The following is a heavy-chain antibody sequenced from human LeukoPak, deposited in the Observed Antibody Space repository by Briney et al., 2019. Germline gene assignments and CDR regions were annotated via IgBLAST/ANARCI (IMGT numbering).Heavy chain of an antibody. V-gene: IGHV4-4*07. CDR2: IYPSGST. CDR3: TRDVTLRITGDYYMDV. Sequence: ETSETLSLTCTVSGGSISSYYWSWIRRPAGKGLEWIGLIYPSGSTNYNPSLQSRVTMSVDTSKNQFSLRLSSVTAADTALYYCTRDVTLRITGDYYMDVWGKGTTVTVSS. CDR1: GGSISSYY. D-gene: IGHD1-20*01. J-gene: IGHJ6*03.